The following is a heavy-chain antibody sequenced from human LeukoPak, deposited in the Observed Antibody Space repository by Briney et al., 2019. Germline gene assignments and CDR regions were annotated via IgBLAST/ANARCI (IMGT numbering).Heavy chain of an antibody. CDR1: GFSLSTSGVG. D-gene: IGHD3-10*01. CDR3: AHIRLWFGRPGWFDP. J-gene: IGHJ5*02. Sequence: SGPTLVKPTQTLTLTCTFSGFSLSTSGVGVGWIRQPPGKALEWLALIYWDDDKRYSPSLKSRLTITKDTSKNQVVLTTTNMDPVDTATYYCAHIRLWFGRPGWFDPWGQGTLVTVSS. V-gene: IGHV2-5*02. CDR2: IYWDDDK.